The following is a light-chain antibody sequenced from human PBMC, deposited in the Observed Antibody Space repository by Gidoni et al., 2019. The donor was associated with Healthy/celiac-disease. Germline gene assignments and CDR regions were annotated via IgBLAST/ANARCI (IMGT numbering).Light chain of an antibody. V-gene: IGKV1-39*01. CDR1: QSISSY. CDR3: QQSYSTPLIT. J-gene: IGKJ5*01. CDR2: AAS. Sequence: DIQMTQSPSSLSASVGDRVTITCRASQSISSYLNWYQQKPGKAPKLLIYAASSLQSGVPSRFSGSGSGTDFTLTISSLQPEDFATYYCQQSYSTPLITFXQXTRLEIK.